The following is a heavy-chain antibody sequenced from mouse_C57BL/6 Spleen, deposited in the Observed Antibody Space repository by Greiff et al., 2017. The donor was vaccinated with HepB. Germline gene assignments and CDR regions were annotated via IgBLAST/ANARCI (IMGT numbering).Heavy chain of an antibody. D-gene: IGHD1-1*01. J-gene: IGHJ4*01. CDR2: IYPGGGYT. CDR3: AREKNDYGSPTVEY. CDR1: GYTFTNYW. Sequence: VQLQQSGAELVRPGTSVKMSCKASGYTFTNYWIGWAKQRPGHGLEWIGDIYPGGGYTNYNEKFKGKATLTADKSSSTAYMQFSSLTSEDSAIYYCAREKNDYGSPTVEYWGRGTSVTVSS. V-gene: IGHV1-63*01.